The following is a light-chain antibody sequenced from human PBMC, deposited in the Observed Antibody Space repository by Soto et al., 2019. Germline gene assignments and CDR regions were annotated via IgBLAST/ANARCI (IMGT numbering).Light chain of an antibody. CDR1: QSVSDY. CDR2: TAS. J-gene: IGKJ1*01. V-gene: IGKV3-15*01. CDR3: QQYSNWPRT. Sequence: EIVMTQSPTLSVSPGERATLSCRASQSVSDYLAWYQQTPGQPPRLLIYTASTRATGIPARFSGSGSGTEFTLTISSLQSEDFAVYYCQQYSNWPRTFGQGTRVEIK.